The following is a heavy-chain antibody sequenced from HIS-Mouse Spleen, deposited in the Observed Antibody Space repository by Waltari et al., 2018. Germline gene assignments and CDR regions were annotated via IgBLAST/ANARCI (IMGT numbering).Heavy chain of an antibody. CDR2: SSYSGST. J-gene: IGHJ2*01. Sequence: QLQLQESGPGLVKPSETLSLTCTVSGGSISSSSYYWGWIRQPPGKGLEWIGSSSYSGSTYYNPSLKSRGTRSVDTSKNQFSLKLSSVTAADTAVYYCAREIPYSSSWYDWYFDLWGRGTLVTVSS. D-gene: IGHD6-13*01. V-gene: IGHV4-39*07. CDR3: AREIPYSSSWYDWYFDL. CDR1: GGSISSSSYY.